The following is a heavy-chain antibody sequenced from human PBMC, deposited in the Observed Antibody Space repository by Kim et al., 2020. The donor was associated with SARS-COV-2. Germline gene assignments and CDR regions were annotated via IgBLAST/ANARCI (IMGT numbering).Heavy chain of an antibody. CDR3: AKIQNRYGSGSYYPLDY. CDR2: ISYDGSNK. D-gene: IGHD3-10*01. J-gene: IGHJ4*02. Sequence: GGSLRLSCAASGFTFSSYGMHWVRQAPGKGLEWVAVISYDGSNKYYADSVKGRFTISRDNSKNTLYLQMNSLRAEDTAVYYCAKIQNRYGSGSYYPLDYWGQGTLVTVSS. V-gene: IGHV3-30*18. CDR1: GFTFSSYG.